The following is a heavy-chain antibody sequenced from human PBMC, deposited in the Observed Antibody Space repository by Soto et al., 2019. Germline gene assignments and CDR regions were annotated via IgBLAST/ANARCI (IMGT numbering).Heavy chain of an antibody. D-gene: IGHD2-2*01. CDR1: GFTFSSYS. CDR3: AILARYVTSSSGE. J-gene: IGHJ4*02. Sequence: DVRLLESGGGLVQPGGSLRLSCTASGFTFSSYSMSWVRQAPGKGLERVSTIGTSASTYYGDSVRGRFSISTDNSRNTLYLQTHSLRAEDTAVYYCAILARYVTSSSGEWGQGTLVTVSS. V-gene: IGHV3-23*01. CDR2: IGTSAST.